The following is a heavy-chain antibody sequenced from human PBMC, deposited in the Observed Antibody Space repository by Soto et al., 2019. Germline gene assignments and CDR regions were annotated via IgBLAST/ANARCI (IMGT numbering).Heavy chain of an antibody. D-gene: IGHD6-19*01. Sequence: EVQLVESGGVVVQPGGSLRLSCAASGFTFDDYTMHWVRQAPGKGLEWVSLISWDGGSTYYADSVKGRFTISRDNSKNSLYLQMNSLRTDDTALYYCAKGDSSGWYVGPGNAEYFQHWGQGTLVTVSS. CDR1: GFTFDDYT. CDR2: ISWDGGST. J-gene: IGHJ1*01. CDR3: AKGDSSGWYVGPGNAEYFQH. V-gene: IGHV3-43*01.